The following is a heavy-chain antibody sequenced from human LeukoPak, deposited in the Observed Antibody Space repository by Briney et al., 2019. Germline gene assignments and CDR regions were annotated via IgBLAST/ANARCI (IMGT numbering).Heavy chain of an antibody. CDR2: IYYSGST. D-gene: IGHD3-3*01. J-gene: IGHJ4*02. CDR1: GGSISSYY. V-gene: IGHV4-59*01. CDR3: ARTYYDFWSGYYGLGFDY. Sequence: SETLSLTCTVSGGSISSYYWSWIRQPPGKGLEWIGYIYYSGSTNYNPSLKSRVTISVDTSKNQFSLKLSSVTAADTAVYYCARTYYDFWSGYYGLGFDYWGQGTLVTVSS.